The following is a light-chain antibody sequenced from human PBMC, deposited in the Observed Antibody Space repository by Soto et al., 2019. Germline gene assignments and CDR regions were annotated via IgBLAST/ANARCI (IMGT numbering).Light chain of an antibody. CDR1: SGHSSNA. CDR3: QTWGWGSVV. J-gene: IGLJ2*01. V-gene: IGLV4-69*01. CDR2: LNSDGSH. Sequence: QSVLTQSPSASASLGALVKFTCTLSSGHSSNAVAWHQQQPEKGPRYLMKLNSDGSHSKGDGIPDRFSGSSSGAERYLTISSLQSEDEADYYCQTWGWGSVVFGGGTKLTVL.